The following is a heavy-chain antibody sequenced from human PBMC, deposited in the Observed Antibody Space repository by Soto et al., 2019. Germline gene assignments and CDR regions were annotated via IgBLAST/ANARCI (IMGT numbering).Heavy chain of an antibody. J-gene: IGHJ3*02. CDR3: AREKVYSSSPHAFDI. Sequence: SETLSLTCAVSGGSSSSSNWWSWVRQPPGKGLEWIGEIYHSGSTNYNPSLKSRVTISVDKSKNQFSLKLSSVTAADTAVYYCAREKVYSSSPHAFDIWGQGTMVTVSS. V-gene: IGHV4-4*02. CDR1: GGSSSSSNW. D-gene: IGHD6-6*01. CDR2: IYHSGST.